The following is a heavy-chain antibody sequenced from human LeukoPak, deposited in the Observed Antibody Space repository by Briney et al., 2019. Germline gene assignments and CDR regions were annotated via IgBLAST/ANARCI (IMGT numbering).Heavy chain of an antibody. CDR3: ARAYNWNDFDY. Sequence: SETLSLTCAVYGGSFSGYYWNWIRQPPGKGLEWIGYIYYSGTTNYNPSLKSRVTISVDTSKKQFSLKLSSVTAADTAVYYCARAYNWNDFDYWDQGTLVTVSS. CDR1: GGSFSGYY. D-gene: IGHD1-20*01. V-gene: IGHV4-59*01. J-gene: IGHJ4*02. CDR2: IYYSGTT.